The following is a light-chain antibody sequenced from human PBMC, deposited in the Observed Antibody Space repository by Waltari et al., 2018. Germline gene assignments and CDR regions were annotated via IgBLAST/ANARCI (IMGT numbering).Light chain of an antibody. Sequence: SSELTQDPAVSVALGQTIRITCQGDSLRTSYASWYQVKPGQAPVLVMFGKAKRPSGFPDRFSGDTSETTSSLTITGAQAEDEADYYCSSRNGRASQVVFAGGTKVTVL. CDR2: GKA. CDR1: SLRTSY. J-gene: IGLJ2*01. V-gene: IGLV3-19*01. CDR3: SSRNGRASQVV.